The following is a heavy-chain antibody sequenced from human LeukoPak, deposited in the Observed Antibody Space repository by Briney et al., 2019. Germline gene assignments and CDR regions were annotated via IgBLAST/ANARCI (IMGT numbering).Heavy chain of an antibody. Sequence: PGGSLRLSCVVSGFSVSHRYMSWVRQAPGKGLQWVSVMYSGGSTYYADAVRARFTISRDNSKNTLYLQMNNLRADDTAVYYCARDDPTSFLDYWGQGTLVTVSS. D-gene: IGHD3-16*01. V-gene: IGHV3-66*01. CDR2: MYSGGST. J-gene: IGHJ4*02. CDR1: GFSVSHRY. CDR3: ARDDPTSFLDY.